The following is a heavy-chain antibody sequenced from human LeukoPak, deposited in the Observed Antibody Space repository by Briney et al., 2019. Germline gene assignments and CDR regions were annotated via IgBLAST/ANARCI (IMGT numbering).Heavy chain of an antibody. CDR2: IIPIFGTA. Sequence: SVKVSCKASGGTFSSYAISWVRQAPGQGLEWMGRIIPIFGTANYAQKFQVRVTITTDESTSTAYMELSSLRSEDTAVYYCANCSGSYYNVGWFDPWGQGTLVTVSS. D-gene: IGHD3-10*02. J-gene: IGHJ5*02. V-gene: IGHV1-69*05. CDR1: GGTFSSYA. CDR3: ANCSGSYYNVGWFDP.